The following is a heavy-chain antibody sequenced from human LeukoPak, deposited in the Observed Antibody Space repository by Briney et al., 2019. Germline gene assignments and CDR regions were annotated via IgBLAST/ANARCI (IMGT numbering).Heavy chain of an antibody. Sequence: PSETLSLTCTVSGASISSYYWSWIRQPPGKGLEWIGYIFYSGSTNYNPSLKSRVTISVDMSKNQFSLKLSPVTAADTAVYYCARHGGATMVRGVLVDAFDIWGQGTMVTVSS. V-gene: IGHV4-59*08. J-gene: IGHJ3*02. CDR3: ARHGGATMVRGVLVDAFDI. CDR1: GASISSYY. CDR2: IFYSGST. D-gene: IGHD3-10*01.